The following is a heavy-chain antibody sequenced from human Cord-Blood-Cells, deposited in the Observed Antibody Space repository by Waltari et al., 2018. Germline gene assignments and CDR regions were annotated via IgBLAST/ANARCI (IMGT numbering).Heavy chain of an antibody. D-gene: IGHD5-18*01. V-gene: IGHV1-24*01. CDR1: GYTLLELS. Sequence: QVQLVQSGAEVKKPGASVKVPCKVSGYTLLELSMHVVRRAPGKGLEWMGGFDPEDGETIYAQKFQGRVTMTEDTSTDTAYMELSSLRSEDTAVYYCATVNSYGRKYHYWYFDLWGRGTLVTVSS. CDR2: FDPEDGET. CDR3: ATVNSYGRKYHYWYFDL. J-gene: IGHJ2*01.